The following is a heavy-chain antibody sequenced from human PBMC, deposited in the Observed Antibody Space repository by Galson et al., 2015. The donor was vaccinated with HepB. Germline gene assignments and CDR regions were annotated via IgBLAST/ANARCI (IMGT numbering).Heavy chain of an antibody. Sequence: SVKVSCKVSGYTLTELSMHWVRQAPGKGLEWMGGFDPEDGETIYAQKFQGRVTMTEDTPTDTAYMELSSLRSEDTAAYYCATDRLTTVTTFDGYGWFDPWGQGTLVTVSS. CDR3: ATDRLTTVTTFDGYGWFDP. D-gene: IGHD4-11*01. V-gene: IGHV1-24*01. J-gene: IGHJ5*02. CDR1: GYTLTELS. CDR2: FDPEDGET.